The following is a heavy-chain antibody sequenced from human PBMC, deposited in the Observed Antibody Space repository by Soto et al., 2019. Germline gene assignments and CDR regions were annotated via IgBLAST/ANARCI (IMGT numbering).Heavy chain of an antibody. V-gene: IGHV4-59*03. D-gene: IGHD3-22*01. Sequence: QVQLQESGPGLLKPSETLSLTCTVSGGSIRSYCWTWIRQPPGAGLEWIGCICNSGSTNYNPSPESGVTISVDTQMNQFSLQLSSVTVADTAVYYCAGGGSIVFATRRLMDVWGKGTTVTVSS. CDR2: ICNSGST. CDR3: AGGGSIVFATRRLMDV. CDR1: GGSIRSYC. J-gene: IGHJ6*03.